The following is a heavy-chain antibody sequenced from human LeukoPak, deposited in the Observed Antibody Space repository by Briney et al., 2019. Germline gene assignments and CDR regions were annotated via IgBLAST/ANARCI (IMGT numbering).Heavy chain of an antibody. CDR2: ISAYNGNT. D-gene: IGHD6-13*01. CDR3: ARDEKYSSSWFHY. Sequence: ASVKVSCKASGYTFTSYGNSWVRQAPGQGLEWMGCISAYNGNTNYAQKLQGRFTMTTDTSTNTAYKELRSLRSDDTAVYYCARDEKYSSSWFHYWGQGTLVTVSS. V-gene: IGHV1-18*04. J-gene: IGHJ4*02. CDR1: GYTFTSYG.